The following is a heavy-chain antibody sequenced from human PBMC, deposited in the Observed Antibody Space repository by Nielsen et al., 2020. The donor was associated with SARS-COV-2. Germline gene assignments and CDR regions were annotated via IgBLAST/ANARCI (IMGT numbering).Heavy chain of an antibody. J-gene: IGHJ6*02. CDR2: IYSGGST. Sequence: GRSLTLSCAASGFTVSSNYMSWVRQAPGKGLEWVSVIYSGGSTYYADSVKGRFTISRDNSKNTLYLQMNSLRAEDTAVYYCARDLYSYGMDVWGQGTTVTVSS. CDR1: GFTVSSNY. V-gene: IGHV3-66*01. CDR3: ARDLYSYGMDV.